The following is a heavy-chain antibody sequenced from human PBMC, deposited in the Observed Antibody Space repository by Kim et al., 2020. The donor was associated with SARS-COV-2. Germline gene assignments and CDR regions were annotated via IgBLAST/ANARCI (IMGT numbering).Heavy chain of an antibody. CDR3: ARIQRVEWFIPPIEY. CDR2: IYYSAIT. J-gene: IGHJ4*01. CDR1: GGSISSSSYY. Sequence: SETLSLTCTVSGGSISSSSYYWGWIRQPPGKGLEWIGSIYYSAITYYNPSLKSRVTISVDTSKNQFSLKLSSVTAADTAVNYCARIQRVEWFIPPIEYWG. V-gene: IGHV4-39*01. D-gene: IGHD3-3*01.